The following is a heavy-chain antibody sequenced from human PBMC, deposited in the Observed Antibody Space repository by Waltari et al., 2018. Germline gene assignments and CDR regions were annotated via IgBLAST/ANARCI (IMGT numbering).Heavy chain of an antibody. V-gene: IGHV2-70*15. Sequence: QVTLRESGPALVRPTQTLTLTCTFSGFSLSVNAMCVSWIRQPPGKALEWLARIDLDDDKYYSTALKTSLTIAKDTSKNQVVLTMTNMDPVDTATYYCARGYATADFDYWGQGTLVTVSS. D-gene: IGHD2-2*01. CDR2: IDLDDDK. CDR1: GFSLSVNAMC. CDR3: ARGYATADFDY. J-gene: IGHJ4*02.